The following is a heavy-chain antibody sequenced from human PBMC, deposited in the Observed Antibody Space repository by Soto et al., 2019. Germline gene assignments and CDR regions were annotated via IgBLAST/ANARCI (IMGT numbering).Heavy chain of an antibody. CDR1: GGTFSSYA. Sequence: SVKVSCKASGGTFSSYAISWVRQAPGQGLERMGEIIPIFGTANYAQKFQGRVTITADESTSTAYMEQSSLRSEDTAVYYCARTDIVVVPAATLPLYNWFDPWGQGTLVTVSS. CDR2: IIPIFGTA. J-gene: IGHJ5*02. D-gene: IGHD2-2*01. V-gene: IGHV1-69*13. CDR3: ARTDIVVVPAATLPLYNWFDP.